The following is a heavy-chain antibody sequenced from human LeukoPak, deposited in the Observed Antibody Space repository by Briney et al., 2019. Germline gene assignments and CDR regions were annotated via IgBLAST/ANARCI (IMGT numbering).Heavy chain of an antibody. CDR3: ARESKVRGVSGPDY. V-gene: IGHV1-18*01. D-gene: IGHD3-10*01. CDR1: GYTFTSYG. J-gene: IGHJ4*02. CDR2: ISAYNGNT. Sequence: ASVKVSCKASGYTFTSYGISWVRQAPGQGLEWMGWISAYNGNTNYAQKLQGRVTMTTDTSTSTAYMELRSLRSDDTAVYYCARESKVRGVSGPDYWGQGTLVTVSS.